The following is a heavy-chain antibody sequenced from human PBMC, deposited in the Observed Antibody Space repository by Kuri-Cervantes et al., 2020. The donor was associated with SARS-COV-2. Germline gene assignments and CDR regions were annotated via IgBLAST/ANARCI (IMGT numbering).Heavy chain of an antibody. Sequence: GSLRLSCAVSGYSISSGYYWGWIRQPPGKGLEWIGSIYHSGNIYYNPSLKSRVTISLDTSKNQFSLKLSSVTAADTAVYYCARLKLAPNPRFDYWGQGTLVTVSS. CDR3: ARLKLAPNPRFDY. D-gene: IGHD1-1*01. J-gene: IGHJ4*02. CDR2: IYHSGNI. V-gene: IGHV4-38-2*01. CDR1: GYSISSGYY.